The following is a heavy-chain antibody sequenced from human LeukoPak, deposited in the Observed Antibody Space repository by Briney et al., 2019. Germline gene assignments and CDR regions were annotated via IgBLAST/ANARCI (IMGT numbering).Heavy chain of an antibody. CDR2: IYYSGST. V-gene: IGHV4-39*01. J-gene: IGHJ5*02. D-gene: IGHD3-10*01. CDR3: ARHRYYGPGMFDP. CDR1: GGSISSSSYY. Sequence: SVTLSLTCTVSGGSISSSSYYWGWIRQPPGKGLEWIGSIYYSGSTYYNPSLKSRVTISVDTSKNQFSLKLSSVTAADTAVYYCARHRYYGPGMFDPWGQGTLVTVSS.